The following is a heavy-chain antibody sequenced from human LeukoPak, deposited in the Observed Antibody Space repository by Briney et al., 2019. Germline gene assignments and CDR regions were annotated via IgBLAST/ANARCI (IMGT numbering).Heavy chain of an antibody. Sequence: QSGGSLRLSCAASGFTFSGSAMHWVRQASGKGLEWVGRIRSKANSYATAYAASEKGRFTISRDDSKNTAYLQMNSLKTEDTAVYYCTRPAGTFDYWGQGTLVTVSS. CDR2: IRSKANSYAT. D-gene: IGHD6-19*01. CDR3: TRPAGTFDY. V-gene: IGHV3-73*01. CDR1: GFTFSGSA. J-gene: IGHJ4*02.